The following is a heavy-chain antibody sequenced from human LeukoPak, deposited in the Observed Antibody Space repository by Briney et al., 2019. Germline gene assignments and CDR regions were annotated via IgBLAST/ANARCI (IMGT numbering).Heavy chain of an antibody. V-gene: IGHV4-31*03. CDR2: IYNSGST. J-gene: IGHJ6*02. D-gene: IGHD4-17*01. CDR1: GGSISSGAYY. Sequence: SQTLSLTCTVSGGSISSGAYYWSWIRQLPGKGLEWIGYIYNSGSTDYNPSLKSRVTISVDTSKNQFSLKLSSVTAADTAVYYCARGYGDPDYYYYGMDVWGQGTTVTVSS. CDR3: ARGYGDPDYYYYGMDV.